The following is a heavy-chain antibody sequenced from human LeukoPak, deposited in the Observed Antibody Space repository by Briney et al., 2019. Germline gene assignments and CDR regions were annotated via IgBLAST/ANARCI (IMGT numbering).Heavy chain of an antibody. J-gene: IGHJ6*02. Sequence: SETLSLTCTVSGGSISSYYWSWIRQPPGKGLEWIGYIYYSGSTNYNPSLKSRVTISVDTSKNQFSLKLSSVTAADTAVYYCARDRIQHYGMDVWAQGTTVTVSS. CDR3: ARDRIQHYGMDV. CDR2: IYYSGST. CDR1: GGSISSYY. D-gene: IGHD5-18*01. V-gene: IGHV4-59*01.